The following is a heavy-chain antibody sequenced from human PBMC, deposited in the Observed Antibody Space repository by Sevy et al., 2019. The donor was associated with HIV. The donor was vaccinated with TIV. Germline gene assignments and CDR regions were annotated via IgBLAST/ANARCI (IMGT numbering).Heavy chain of an antibody. CDR1: GFTFSSYS. CDR3: ARDSWNYGEPRGEAY. J-gene: IGHJ4*02. V-gene: IGHV3-21*01. D-gene: IGHD3-16*01. CDR2: ISGGSTYI. Sequence: GGSLRLSCAASGFTFSSYSMNWVRQAPGKGLEWVASISGGSTYIYYADSLKGRFTISRDNAKNSLYLQISNLRAEDTAVYYCARDSWNYGEPRGEAYWGQRTLVTVSS.